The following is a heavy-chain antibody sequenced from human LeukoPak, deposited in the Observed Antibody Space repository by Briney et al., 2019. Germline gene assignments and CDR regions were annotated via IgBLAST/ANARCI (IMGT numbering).Heavy chain of an antibody. CDR1: GGTFSSYA. V-gene: IGHV1-69*13. D-gene: IGHD3-22*01. CDR3: ARDYYDTFQQWFDP. Sequence: SVKVPCKASGGTFSSYAISWVRQAPGQGLEWMGGIIPIFGTANYAQKFQGRVTITADESTSTAYMELSSLRSEDTAVYYCARDYYDTFQQWFDPWGQGTLVTVSS. J-gene: IGHJ5*02. CDR2: IIPIFGTA.